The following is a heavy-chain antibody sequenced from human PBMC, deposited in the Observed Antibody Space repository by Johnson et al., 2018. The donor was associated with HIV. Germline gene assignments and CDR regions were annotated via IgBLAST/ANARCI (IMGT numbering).Heavy chain of an antibody. CDR1: GFTFSSYG. J-gene: IGHJ3*02. CDR2: ISYDGSNK. D-gene: IGHD1-26*01. CDR3: ARGEGYRGSYHRRDAFDI. V-gene: IGHV3-30*19. Sequence: QVQLVESGGGVVQPGGSLRLSCAASGFTFSSYGMHWVRQAPGKGLELVAIISYDGSNKYYADSVKGRFTISRDNSKNTLYLQMNSLRAEDTAVYYWARGEGYRGSYHRRDAFDIWGQGTMVTVAS.